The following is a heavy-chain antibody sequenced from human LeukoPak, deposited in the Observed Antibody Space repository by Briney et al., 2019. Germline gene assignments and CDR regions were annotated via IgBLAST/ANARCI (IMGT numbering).Heavy chain of an antibody. CDR2: IYYSGST. CDR3: ARGGLDYYGSGRVDEAGNYYYYYMDV. Sequence: SETLSLTCTVSGDSISRYYWSWIRQPPGKGLEWIGYIYYSGSTNYNPSLKSRVTISVDTSKNQFSLKLSSVTAADTAVYYCARGGLDYYGSGRVDEAGNYYYYYMDVWGKGTTVTISS. J-gene: IGHJ6*03. CDR1: GDSISRYY. D-gene: IGHD3-10*01. V-gene: IGHV4-59*01.